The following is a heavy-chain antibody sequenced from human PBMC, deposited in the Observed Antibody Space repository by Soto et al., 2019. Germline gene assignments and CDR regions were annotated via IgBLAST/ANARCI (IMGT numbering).Heavy chain of an antibody. CDR1: GGSISSYY. J-gene: IGHJ6*02. CDR3: ARGALRYFDWFHYYGMDV. V-gene: IGHV4-59*08. CDR2: IYYSGST. Sequence: ETLSLTCTVSGGSISSYYWSWIRQPPGKGLEWIGYIYYSGSTNYNPSLKSRVTISVDTSKNQFSLKLSSVTAADTAVYYCARGALRYFDWFHYYGMDVWGQGTTVTVSS. D-gene: IGHD3-9*01.